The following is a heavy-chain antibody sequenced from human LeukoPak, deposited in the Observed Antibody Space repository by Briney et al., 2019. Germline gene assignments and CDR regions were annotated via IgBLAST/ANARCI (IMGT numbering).Heavy chain of an antibody. V-gene: IGHV3-9*01. CDR2: IIWNTDSV. CDR3: AKSSYSRYFDWLFDY. Sequence: SLRLSCAAPGVTFDDYAMHWVRDVPGKGLERVSGIIWNTDSVAYADSAKGLFTFSRDNAKNYLYLQTTSLRAEDTALYYCAKSSYSRYFDWLFDYWGQGTLVTVSS. D-gene: IGHD3-9*01. J-gene: IGHJ4*02. CDR1: GVTFDDYA.